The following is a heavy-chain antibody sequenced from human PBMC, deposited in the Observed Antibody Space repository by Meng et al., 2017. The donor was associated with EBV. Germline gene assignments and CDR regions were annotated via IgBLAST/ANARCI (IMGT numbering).Heavy chain of an antibody. CDR1: AGLLRSFA. J-gene: IGHJ4*02. Sequence: VQPVPSGAGVKQPGSAVMFSCKTSAGLLRSFAISWVRQAPGQGLEWMGGIIPLFHTTNYAQKFQGRLHIIADESSANTYMELSSLRSEDTAIYYCASAEHYGDYVFEYWGQGTLVTVSS. D-gene: IGHD4-17*01. CDR2: IIPLFHTT. V-gene: IGHV1-69*01. CDR3: ASAEHYGDYVFEY.